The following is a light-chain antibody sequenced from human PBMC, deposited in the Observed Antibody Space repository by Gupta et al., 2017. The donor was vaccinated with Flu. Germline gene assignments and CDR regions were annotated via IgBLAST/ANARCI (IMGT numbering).Light chain of an antibody. CDR1: QSISNY. J-gene: IGKJ5*01. Sequence: SSLSASVGARVTITCRASQSISNYLNWYQQKPGKAPNLLIYDASSLQSGVPSRFSGSGSGTDFTLTIRSLQPEDIATYYCQQRYSTPPNTFGQGTQVEI. CDR3: QQRYSTPPNT. CDR2: DAS. V-gene: IGKV1-39*01.